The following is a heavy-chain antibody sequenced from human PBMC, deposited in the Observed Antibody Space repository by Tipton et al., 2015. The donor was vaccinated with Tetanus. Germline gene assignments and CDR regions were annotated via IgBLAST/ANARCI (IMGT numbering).Heavy chain of an antibody. V-gene: IGHV4-59*12. Sequence: TLSLTCTVSGDSISSYYWSWVRQAPEKGLEWIGYIHHSWSTNYNPSLNSRITISTDTSKSQLSLTVRSVTAADTAVYYCARSVAPWTLTSVRAVRGVSSGYEFWGQGTLVTVSS. CDR2: IHHSWST. J-gene: IGHJ4*02. CDR3: ARSVAPWTLTSVRAVRGVSSGYEF. CDR1: GDSISSYY. D-gene: IGHD3-10*01.